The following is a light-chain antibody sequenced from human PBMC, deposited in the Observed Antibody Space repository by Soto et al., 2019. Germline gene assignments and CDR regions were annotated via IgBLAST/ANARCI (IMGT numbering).Light chain of an antibody. CDR3: QQSYSTPWT. CDR2: GAY. J-gene: IGKJ1*01. CDR1: QSISNC. Sequence: VDMTQSPSSLSASVGNRVTLACRASQSISNCLNWYQQKPGRAPEFLIYGAYSLQSGVPSRFSGSGYETDFNLTISSLQTEDFATYYCQQSYSTPWTFGQGTKVDIK. V-gene: IGKV1-39*01.